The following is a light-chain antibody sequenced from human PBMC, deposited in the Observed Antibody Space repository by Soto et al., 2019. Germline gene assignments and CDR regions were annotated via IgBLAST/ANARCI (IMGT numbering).Light chain of an antibody. CDR2: KAS. Sequence: DIQMTQSPSTLSASVGDRVTITCRASQSISSWLAWYQQKPGKAPKLLIYKASSLESGVPSWFSGSGSGTEFTLTISSLQPDDFATYYGQQYNSYFTFGGGTKVEIK. CDR3: QQYNSYFT. CDR1: QSISSW. J-gene: IGKJ4*01. V-gene: IGKV1-5*03.